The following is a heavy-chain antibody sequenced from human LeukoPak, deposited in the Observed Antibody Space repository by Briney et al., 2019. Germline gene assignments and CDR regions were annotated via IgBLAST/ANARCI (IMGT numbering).Heavy chain of an antibody. D-gene: IGHD3-10*01. CDR2: IYYSGST. Sequence: SETLSLTCSVSGGSISSHYWSWIRQSPGKGLEWIGYIYYSGSTNYNPSLKSRVTISVDTSKNQFSLKLSSVTAADTAVYYCARYYYGSGAEAPFDPWGQGTLVTVSS. CDR3: ARYYYGSGAEAPFDP. J-gene: IGHJ5*02. V-gene: IGHV4-59*11. CDR1: GGSISSHY.